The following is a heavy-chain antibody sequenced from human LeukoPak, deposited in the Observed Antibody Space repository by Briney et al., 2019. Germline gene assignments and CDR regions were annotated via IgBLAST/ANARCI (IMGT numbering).Heavy chain of an antibody. CDR3: AKEGDYYGSGSYRDGFDI. CDR2: MNPNSGNT. CDR1: GYTFTSYD. J-gene: IGHJ3*02. V-gene: IGHV1-8*01. Sequence: ASVKVSCKASGYTFTSYDINWVRQATGQGLEWMGWMNPNSGNTGYAQKFQGRVSMTRNTSISTAYMELSSLRSEDTAVYYCAKEGDYYGSGSYRDGFDIWGQGTRATVSS. D-gene: IGHD3-10*01.